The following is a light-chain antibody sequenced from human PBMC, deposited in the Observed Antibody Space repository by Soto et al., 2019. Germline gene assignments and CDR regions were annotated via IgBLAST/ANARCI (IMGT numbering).Light chain of an antibody. Sequence: QSALTQPASVSGSLGQSITISCTGTNSDVGGYNYVSWYQHHPGKAPKLIVYQVYSRPSGVSNRFSGSKFGNTASLSISGLQADDEADYYCSSYTRTTTFVVFGGGTKLTVL. V-gene: IGLV2-14*01. J-gene: IGLJ2*01. CDR2: QVY. CDR3: SSYTRTTTFVV. CDR1: NSDVGGYNY.